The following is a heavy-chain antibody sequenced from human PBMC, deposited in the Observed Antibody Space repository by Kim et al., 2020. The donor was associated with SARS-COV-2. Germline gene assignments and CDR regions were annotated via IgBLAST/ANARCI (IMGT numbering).Heavy chain of an antibody. CDR3: AKGAYCGGDCFRVGYYYYGMDV. CDR1: GFTFSSYA. CDR2: ISGSGGST. J-gene: IGHJ6*02. V-gene: IGHV3-23*01. D-gene: IGHD2-21*02. Sequence: GGSLRLSCAASGFTFSSYAMSWVRQAPGKGLEWVSAISGSGGSTYYADSVKGRFTISRDNSKNTLYLQMNSLRAEDTAVYYCAKGAYCGGDCFRVGYYYYGMDVWGQGTTVTVSS.